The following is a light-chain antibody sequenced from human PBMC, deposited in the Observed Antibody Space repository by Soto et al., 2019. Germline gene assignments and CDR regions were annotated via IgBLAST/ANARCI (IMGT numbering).Light chain of an antibody. CDR2: DVS. CDR3: SSYTTSNTRQIV. Sequence: QYTRIQPASVLGSPGRSITTSRTDTSSDVGGYNYVSWYQHHPGKAPKLIIYDVSNRPSGVSIRFSGSKSDNTASLTISGLQPEDEADYHCSSYTTSNTRQIVFGTGTKVTVL. V-gene: IGLV2-14*03. CDR1: SSDVGGYNY. J-gene: IGLJ1*01.